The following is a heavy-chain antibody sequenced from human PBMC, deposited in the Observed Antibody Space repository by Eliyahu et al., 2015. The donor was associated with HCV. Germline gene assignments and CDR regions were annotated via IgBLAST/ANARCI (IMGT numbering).Heavy chain of an antibody. CDR2: MSFDGTT. D-gene: IGHD3/OR15-3a*01. V-gene: IGHV4-59*08. CDR1: GGSIASIRPSY. J-gene: IGHJ5*02. Sequence: QVHLQESGPGLVKPSETLSLTCSVSGGSIASIRPSYWSWIRLPPGKGLEWIGFMSFDGTTHYNPSLKSRLTFSRDTSKNQFSLKLSSVTAADTAVYFCARQGGENYWTGTFDPWGQGSLVTVSS. CDR3: ARQGGENYWTGTFDP.